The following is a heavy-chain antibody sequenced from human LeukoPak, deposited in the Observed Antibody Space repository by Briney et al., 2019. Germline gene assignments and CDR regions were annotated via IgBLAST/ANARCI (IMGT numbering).Heavy chain of an antibody. J-gene: IGHJ4*02. Sequence: SETLSLTCTVSGGSVSNTDFYWGWIRQPPGKGLQWIGNIYYSGSTYYNPSLNSRVTMSVDTSKNQFSLKMTSVTAADTAVYYCAGLTKGRYFDYIFDYWGQGTLFTVSS. CDR2: IYYSGST. V-gene: IGHV4-39*01. CDR1: GGSVSNTDFY. D-gene: IGHD3-9*01. CDR3: AGLTKGRYFDYIFDY.